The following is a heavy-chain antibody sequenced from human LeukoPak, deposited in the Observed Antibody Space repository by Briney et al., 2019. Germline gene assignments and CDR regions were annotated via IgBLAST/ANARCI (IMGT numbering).Heavy chain of an antibody. D-gene: IGHD3-22*01. CDR1: GFPFSGNA. Sequence: GGSLRLSCAASGFPFSGNAMSWVRQVPGRGLEWVAGSGSGGGTNYADSVKGRFTISRDNPKNTLYLQMNSLRAEDTAVYFCAKRGVVIRVILVGFHKEAYYFDSWGQGALVTVSS. CDR3: AKRGVVIRVILVGFHKEAYYFDS. CDR2: SGSGGGT. V-gene: IGHV3-23*01. J-gene: IGHJ4*02.